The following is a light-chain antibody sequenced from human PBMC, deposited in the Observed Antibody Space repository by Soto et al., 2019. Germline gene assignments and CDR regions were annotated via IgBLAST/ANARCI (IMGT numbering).Light chain of an antibody. J-gene: IGLJ2*01. Sequence: QSVLTQPASASGTPGQRVTISCAGSSSNVGSNTVNCYQQLPGTAPKLLIYSNNQRPSGVPDRCSGSKSGTSASLAISGLQSEDEADYYCAAWDDSLNGVVFGGGTKLTVL. CDR2: SNN. V-gene: IGLV1-44*01. CDR1: SSNVGSNT. CDR3: AAWDDSLNGVV.